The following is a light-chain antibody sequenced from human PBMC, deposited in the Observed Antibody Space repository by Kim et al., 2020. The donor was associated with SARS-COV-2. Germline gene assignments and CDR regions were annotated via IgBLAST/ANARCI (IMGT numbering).Light chain of an antibody. CDR1: QSISSW. Sequence: DIQMTQSPSTLSASVGDTVTITCRASQSISSWLAWYQQKPGKAPKLLIYKASSLESGVPSRFSGSGSGTEFTLTISSLQPDDFATYYCQQDNSYSWTFGQGTKVDIK. V-gene: IGKV1-5*03. CDR2: KAS. CDR3: QQDNSYSWT. J-gene: IGKJ1*01.